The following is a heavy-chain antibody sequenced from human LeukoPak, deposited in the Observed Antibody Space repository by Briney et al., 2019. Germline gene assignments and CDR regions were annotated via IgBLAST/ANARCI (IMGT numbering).Heavy chain of an antibody. CDR1: GFTSSSYW. D-gene: IGHD2-21*02. CDR3: ARGAWGDLTF. Sequence: GGSLRLSCAASGFTSSSYWMSWVRQAPGKGLEWVANVKQDGSEKYYVDSVKGRFTISRDNAKNSLYLQMNSLRAEDTAVYYCARGAWGDLTFWGQGTLVTVSS. V-gene: IGHV3-7*05. J-gene: IGHJ4*02. CDR2: VKQDGSEK.